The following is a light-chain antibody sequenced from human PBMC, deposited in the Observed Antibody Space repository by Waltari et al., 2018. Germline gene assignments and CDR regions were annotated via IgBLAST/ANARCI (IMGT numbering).Light chain of an antibody. J-gene: IGLJ3*02. Sequence: QSALTQPRSVSGSPGQSVTISCTGTSSDVGGYNYVSWYQQHPGKAPKLMIYYVTKRPSGVPDRFSGSKSGNTASLTISGLQAEDEGDYYCCSYAGSYSWVFGGGTKLTVL. V-gene: IGLV2-11*01. CDR2: YVT. CDR3: CSYAGSYSWV. CDR1: SSDVGGYNY.